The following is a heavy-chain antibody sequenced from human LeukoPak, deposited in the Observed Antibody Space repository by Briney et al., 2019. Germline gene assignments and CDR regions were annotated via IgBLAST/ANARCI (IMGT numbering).Heavy chain of an antibody. CDR3: AREGYDTTGYFDY. D-gene: IGHD3-9*01. J-gene: IGHJ4*02. CDR1: GGSISSGGYY. Sequence: TASETLSLTCTVSGGSISSGGYYWSWIRQHPGKGLEWFGYIYYSGSTYYNPSLKSRVTISVDTSKNQFSLKLSSVTAADTAVYYCAREGYDTTGYFDYWGQGTLVTVSS. V-gene: IGHV4-31*03. CDR2: IYYSGST.